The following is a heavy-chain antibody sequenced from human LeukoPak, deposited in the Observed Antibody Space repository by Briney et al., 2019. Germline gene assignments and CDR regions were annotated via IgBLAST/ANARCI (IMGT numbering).Heavy chain of an antibody. CDR2: MNPNSGNT. CDR1: GYTFTSYD. Sequence: ASVKVSCKASGYTFTSYDINWVRQATGQGLEWMGWMNPNSGNTGYAQKFQGRVTITADESTSTAYMELSSLRSEDTAVYYCARVGELLFQGGFDYWGQGTLVTVSS. V-gene: IGHV1-8*01. D-gene: IGHD1-26*01. J-gene: IGHJ4*02. CDR3: ARVGELLFQGGFDY.